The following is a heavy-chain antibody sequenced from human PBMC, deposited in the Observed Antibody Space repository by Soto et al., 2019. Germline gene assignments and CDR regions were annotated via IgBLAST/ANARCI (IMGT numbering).Heavy chain of an antibody. D-gene: IGHD2-15*01. CDR1: GFTFSIYA. J-gene: IGHJ6*02. CDR3: ARGDFYCRGRNCFSGDYAMDV. CDR2: ISFDGKKI. Sequence: GGSLRLSCTASGFTFSIYAMHWVRQAPGKGLGWVSIISFDGKKIDYAGSVRGRFTTSRDNSQNTLYLQMDSLTTEDTAVYYCARGDFYCRGRNCFSGDYAMDVWGQGTTVTVSS. V-gene: IGHV3-30*04.